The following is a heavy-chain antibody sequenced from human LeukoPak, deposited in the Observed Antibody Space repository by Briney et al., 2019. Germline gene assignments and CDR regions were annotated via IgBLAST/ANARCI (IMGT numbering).Heavy chain of an antibody. D-gene: IGHD2-15*01. V-gene: IGHV3-7*01. CDR2: IKTDGSEK. CDR1: GFTFSTYW. J-gene: IGHJ4*02. CDR3: ASQLYCSGNSCLTRNFDY. Sequence: GGSLRLSCAVSGFTFSTYWMSWVRQAPGKGLEWVANIKTDGSEKYYVDSVKGRFTVSRDNAKNSLYLQMNSLRAEDTAVYYCASQLYCSGNSCLTRNFDYWGQGTLVTVSS.